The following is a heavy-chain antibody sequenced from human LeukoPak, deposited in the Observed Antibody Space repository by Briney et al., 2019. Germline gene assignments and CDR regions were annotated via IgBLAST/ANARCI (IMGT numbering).Heavy chain of an antibody. CDR3: AKVAHYYGSGSYYEYYFDY. CDR2: ISGSGGTT. V-gene: IGHV3-23*01. D-gene: IGHD3-10*01. Sequence: GGSLRLSCAASGFTFSSYAMTWVRQAPGKGLEWVSSISGSGGTTYYADSVKGRFTISRDNSKNTLYLQMNSLRAEDTAVYYCAKVAHYYGSGSYYEYYFDYWGQGTLVTVSS. J-gene: IGHJ4*02. CDR1: GFTFSSYA.